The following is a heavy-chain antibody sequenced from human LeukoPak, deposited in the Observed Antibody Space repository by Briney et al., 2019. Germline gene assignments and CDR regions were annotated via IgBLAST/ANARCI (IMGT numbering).Heavy chain of an antibody. CDR2: INPDGSTT. CDR3: TRDATQYLRYGYFDS. V-gene: IGHV3-74*01. D-gene: IGHD2/OR15-2a*01. CDR1: GFTLSSYW. J-gene: IGHJ4*02. Sequence: GGSLRLSCAASGFTLSSYWMHWVRQVPGKGLVWVSRINPDGSTTTYADSVKGRFTISRDNAKNTLYLQMNSLRAEDTAVYYCTRDATQYLRYGYFDSWGQGILVTVSS.